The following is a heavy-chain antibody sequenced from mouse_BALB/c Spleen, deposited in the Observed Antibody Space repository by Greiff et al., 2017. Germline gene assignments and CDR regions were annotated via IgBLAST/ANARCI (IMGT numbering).Heavy chain of an antibody. CDR2: IDPSNSET. V-gene: IGHV1S127*01. CDR3: ARSKDYRYNRDYFDD. D-gene: IGHD2-14*01. CDR1: GYTFTSYW. Sequence: QVQLQQSGPELVRPGASVKMSCKASGYTFTSYWMHWVKQRPGQGLEWIGMIDPSNSETRLNQKFKDKATLNVDKSSNTAYMQLSSLTSEDSAVYYCARSKDYRYNRDYFDDWGQGTTLTVSS. J-gene: IGHJ2*01.